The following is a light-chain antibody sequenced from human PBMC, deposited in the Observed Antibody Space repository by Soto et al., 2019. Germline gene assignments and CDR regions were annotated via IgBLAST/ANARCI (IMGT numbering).Light chain of an antibody. CDR1: QSVSSY. Sequence: EIVLTQSPATLSLSPGERATLSCRASQSVSSYLAWYQQKPGQAPRLLIYDASNRATDIPARFSGSGSGTDFTLTISSLETEDFAVYYCQQRKTFGQGTKVEIK. V-gene: IGKV3-11*01. CDR2: DAS. J-gene: IGKJ1*01. CDR3: QQRKT.